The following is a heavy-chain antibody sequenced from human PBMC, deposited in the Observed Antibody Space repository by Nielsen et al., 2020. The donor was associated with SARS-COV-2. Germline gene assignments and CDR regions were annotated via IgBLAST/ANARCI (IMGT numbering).Heavy chain of an antibody. CDR1: GYSFTDYY. V-gene: IGHV5-10-1*01. D-gene: IGHD6-19*01. J-gene: IGHJ4*02. Sequence: GGSLRLSCEASGYSFTDYYITWVRQMPGKGLEWIGRIDPSDSETNQSPSFQGHVTLSVDKSIGTAYLHWGSLKTSDTAIYYCAGGRRIAVAKLEYWGQGTLVTVSS. CDR2: IDPSDSET. CDR3: AGGRRIAVAKLEY.